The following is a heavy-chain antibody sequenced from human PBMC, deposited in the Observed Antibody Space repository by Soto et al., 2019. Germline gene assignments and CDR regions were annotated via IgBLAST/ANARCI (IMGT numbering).Heavy chain of an antibody. D-gene: IGHD1-26*01. CDR2: INAGNGNT. Sequence: QVQLLQDGAELKKPGASVTVSCKASGDTFTSYAMHLGRQAPGQRRAWRGWINAGNGNTKYSQKFQGRVTISSETSGTTACREMSRLNYEDTAVYGCVGAVSGTYDIFDYCGQGTQATVYS. CDR1: GDTFTSYA. V-gene: IGHV1-3*01. CDR3: VGAVSGTYDIFDY. J-gene: IGHJ4*01.